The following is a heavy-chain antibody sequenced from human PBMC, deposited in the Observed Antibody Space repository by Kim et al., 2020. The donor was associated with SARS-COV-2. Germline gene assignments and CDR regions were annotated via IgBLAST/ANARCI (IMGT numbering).Heavy chain of an antibody. CDR2: IYYSGST. V-gene: IGHV4-59*01. J-gene: IGHJ3*02. CDR3: ASLEYSGLNDAFDI. CDR1: GGSISSYY. Sequence: SETLSLTCTVSGGSISSYYWSWIRQPPGKGLEWIGYIYYSGSTNYNPSLKSRVTISVDTSKNQFSLKLSSVTAADTAVYYCASLEYSGLNDAFDIWGQGTMVTVSS. D-gene: IGHD5-12*01.